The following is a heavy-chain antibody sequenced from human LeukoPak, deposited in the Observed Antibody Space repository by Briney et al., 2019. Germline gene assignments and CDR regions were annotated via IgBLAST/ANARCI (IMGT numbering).Heavy chain of an antibody. J-gene: IGHJ4*02. CDR1: GFTLSSYS. CDR3: ARVEGIAAAGIDY. D-gene: IGHD6-13*01. Sequence: GGSLRLSCAASGFTLSSYSMNWVRQAPGKGLEWVSSISSSSSYIYYADSVKGRFTISRDNAKNSLYLQMNSLRAEDTAVYYCARVEGIAAAGIDYWGQVTLVTVSS. V-gene: IGHV3-21*01. CDR2: ISSSSSYI.